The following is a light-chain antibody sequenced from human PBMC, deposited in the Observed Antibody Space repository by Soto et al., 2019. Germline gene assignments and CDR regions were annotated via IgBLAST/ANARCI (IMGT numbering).Light chain of an antibody. V-gene: IGKV1-39*01. Sequence: DIQMTQSPSSLSASVGDRVTIAFRASQSISSYLNWYQQKPGKAPKLLIYAASSLQSGVPSRFSGSGSGTDFTLTISSLQPEDFATYYCQQSYRPITFGQGTRLEIK. CDR3: QQSYRPIT. J-gene: IGKJ5*01. CDR1: QSISSY. CDR2: AAS.